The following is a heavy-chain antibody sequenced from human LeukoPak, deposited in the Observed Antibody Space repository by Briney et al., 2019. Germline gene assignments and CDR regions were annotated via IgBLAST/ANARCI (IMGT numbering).Heavy chain of an antibody. CDR1: GGSISSYY. CDR2: IYTSGST. D-gene: IGHD1-7*01. Sequence: SETLSLTCTVSGGSISSYYWSWIRQPAGKGLEWIGRIYTSGSTNYNPSLKSRVTISVDKSKNQFSLKLSSVTAADAAVYYCARDNTGTRYYYYMDVWGKGTTVTVSS. J-gene: IGHJ6*03. V-gene: IGHV4-4*07. CDR3: ARDNTGTRYYYYMDV.